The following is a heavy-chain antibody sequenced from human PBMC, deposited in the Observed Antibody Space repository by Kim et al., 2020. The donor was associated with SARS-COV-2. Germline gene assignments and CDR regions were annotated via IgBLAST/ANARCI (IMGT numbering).Heavy chain of an antibody. CDR3: ARHAHFGDYFDY. D-gene: IGHD4-17*01. CDR2: IYHSENT. Sequence: SETLSLTCTVSGGSISGSYWSWIRQTPGKGLEWIGCIYHSENTKYNPSLKSRITISVDTSKNQFSLKLSSVTAADAAVYYCARHAHFGDYFDYWGQGTLVTVSS. J-gene: IGHJ4*02. V-gene: IGHV4-59*08. CDR1: GGSISGSY.